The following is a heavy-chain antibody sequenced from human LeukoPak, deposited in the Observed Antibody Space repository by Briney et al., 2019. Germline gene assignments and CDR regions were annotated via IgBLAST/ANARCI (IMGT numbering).Heavy chain of an antibody. CDR2: IYTSGST. Sequence: SETLSLTCTVSGGSISSGNYYWNWIRQPAGKGLEWIGRIYTSGSTYYNPSLKSRVTISVDTSKNQFSLKLSSVTAADTAVYYCARVSGASYGHTNFDYWGQGTLVTVSS. CDR3: ARVSGASYGHTNFDY. D-gene: IGHD5-18*01. CDR1: GGSISSGNYY. J-gene: IGHJ4*02. V-gene: IGHV4-61*02.